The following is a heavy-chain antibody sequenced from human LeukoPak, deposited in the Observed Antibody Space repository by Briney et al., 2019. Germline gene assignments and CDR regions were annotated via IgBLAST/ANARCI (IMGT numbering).Heavy chain of an antibody. CDR3: ARGVGATTIDY. D-gene: IGHD1-26*01. V-gene: IGHV4-59*08. Sequence: SETLSLTCTVSGGSISSYYWSWIRQPPGKGLEWIGYIYYSGSTNYNPSLKSRVTTSVDTSKNQFSLKLSSVTAADTAVYYCARGVGATTIDYWGQGTLVTVSS. J-gene: IGHJ4*02. CDR1: GGSISSYY. CDR2: IYYSGST.